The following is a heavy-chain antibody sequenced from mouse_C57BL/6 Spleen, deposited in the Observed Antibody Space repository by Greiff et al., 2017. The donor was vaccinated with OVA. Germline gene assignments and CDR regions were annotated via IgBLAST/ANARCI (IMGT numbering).Heavy chain of an antibody. CDR2: IDPSDSYT. D-gene: IGHD2-5*01. J-gene: IGHJ3*01. Sequence: QVQLQQPGAELVMPGASVKLSCKASGYTFTSYWMHWVKQRPGQGLEWIGEIDPSDSYTNYNHKFKGKSTFTVDKSSSTAYMQLSSLTSEDSAVDYCERGSNYAAWFAYWGQGTLVTVSA. CDR1: GYTFTSYW. CDR3: ERGSNYAAWFAY. V-gene: IGHV1-69*01.